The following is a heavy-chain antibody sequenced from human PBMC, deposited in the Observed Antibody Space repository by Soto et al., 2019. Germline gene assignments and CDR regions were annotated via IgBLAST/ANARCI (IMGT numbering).Heavy chain of an antibody. J-gene: IGHJ5*02. CDR2: IIPIFGTA. CDR1: RWTPSSYA. CDR3: AREYRSNSSSWYVMYRGWFDP. D-gene: IGHD6-13*01. V-gene: IGHV1-69*13. Sequence: SVKVPCKPSRWTPSSYAISWVRQSPAQALEWLGGIIPIFGTANYAQKFQGRVTITADDSTSTAYMELSSLRSEDTAVYYCAREYRSNSSSWYVMYRGWFDPWGQGTLVTVSS.